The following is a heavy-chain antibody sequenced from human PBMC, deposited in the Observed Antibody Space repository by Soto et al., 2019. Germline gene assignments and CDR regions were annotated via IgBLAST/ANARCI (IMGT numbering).Heavy chain of an antibody. Sequence: SETLSLTCTVSGGPITSSYWSWIRRPPGKGLEWIAYIYDTGISGYTPSTSYNPSLKSRVTMSVDTSKSRFSLKLTSVTAADTAVYYCARGEDAFFYYGLDVWGQGITVTVSS. CDR1: GGPITSSY. CDR2: IYDTGISGYTPST. J-gene: IGHJ6*02. CDR3: ARGEDAFFYYGLDV. V-gene: IGHV4-59*01.